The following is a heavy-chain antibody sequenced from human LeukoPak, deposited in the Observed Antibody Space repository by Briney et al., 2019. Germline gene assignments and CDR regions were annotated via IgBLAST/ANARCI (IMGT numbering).Heavy chain of an antibody. Sequence: GASAKVSCKASGYTFTGYYMHWVRQAPGQGLEWMGWINPNSGGTNYAQKFQGRVTMTRDTSISTAYMELSRLRSDDTAVYYCARETLYYYYYGMDVWGQGTTVTVSS. V-gene: IGHV1-2*02. CDR2: INPNSGGT. J-gene: IGHJ6*02. CDR3: ARETLYYYYYGMDV. CDR1: GYTFTGYY.